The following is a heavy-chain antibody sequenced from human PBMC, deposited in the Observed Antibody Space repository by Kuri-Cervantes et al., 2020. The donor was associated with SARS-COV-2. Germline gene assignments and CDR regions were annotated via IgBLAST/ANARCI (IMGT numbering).Heavy chain of an antibody. J-gene: IGHJ4*02. Sequence: SVKVSCKASGGTFSSYAISWVRQAPGQGLEWMGGIIPIFGTANYAQKFQGRVTITTDESTSTAYMELSSLRSDDTAVYYCAREAWFGELLGLFDYWGQGTLVTVSS. D-gene: IGHD3-10*01. CDR3: AREAWFGELLGLFDY. V-gene: IGHV1-69*05. CDR2: IIPIFGTA. CDR1: GGTFSSYA.